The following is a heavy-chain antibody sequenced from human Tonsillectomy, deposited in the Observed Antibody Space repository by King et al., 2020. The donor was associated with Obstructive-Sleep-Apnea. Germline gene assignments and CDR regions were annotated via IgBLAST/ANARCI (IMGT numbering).Heavy chain of an antibody. J-gene: IGHJ4*02. D-gene: IGHD2-2*01. CDR1: GFTFSGYA. Sequence: VQLVESGGGLVQPGGSLRLSCAASGFTFSGYAMNWVRQAPGKGLEWVSVISGSGDGTYYADSVRGRFTISRDNSKNTLYLQMNSLRAEDTAVYYCAKGNIVEVPAAPYSWGQGTLVTVSS. CDR2: ISGSGDGT. CDR3: AKGNIVEVPAAPYS. V-gene: IGHV3-23*04.